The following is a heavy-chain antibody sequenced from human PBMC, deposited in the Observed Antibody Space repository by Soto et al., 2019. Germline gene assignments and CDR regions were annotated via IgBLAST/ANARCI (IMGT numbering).Heavy chain of an antibody. CDR1: GGSISSYY. CDR2: IYTSEGT. V-gene: IGHV4-4*07. D-gene: IGHD6-13*01. CDR3: ARGTAAGFDYGMDV. J-gene: IGHJ6*02. Sequence: PSETLSLTCTVSGGSISSYYWSWIRQPAGKGLEWIGRIYTSEGTNYNPSLKSRVNMSADTSKKQFSLRLTSVTAADTAVYYCARGTAAGFDYGMDVWGQGTTVTVS.